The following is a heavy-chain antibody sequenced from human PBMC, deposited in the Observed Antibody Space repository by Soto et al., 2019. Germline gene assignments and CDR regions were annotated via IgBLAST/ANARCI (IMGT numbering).Heavy chain of an antibody. D-gene: IGHD6-25*01. CDR1: GGSIGSTDSY. V-gene: IGHV4-30-4*08. Sequence: QVQLQESGPGLVEPSQTLSLTCTVSGGSIGSTDSYWSWIRRPPGKGVEWIGYIYYTVGTFYNPSLKSRLTISLETSSNQFSLTLTSVTATDTGIYYCARGGSGWAEYFQHWGQGTLVAVSS. J-gene: IGHJ1*01. CDR3: ARGGSGWAEYFQH. CDR2: IYYTVGT.